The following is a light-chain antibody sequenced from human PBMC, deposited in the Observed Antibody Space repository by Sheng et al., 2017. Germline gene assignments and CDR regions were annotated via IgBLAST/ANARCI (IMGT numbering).Light chain of an antibody. Sequence: DVVLTQSPLSLSVTLGQPASISCRSSQSLLRSDGNIYLNWFQQRPGQSPRRLIYKVSNRDSGVPDRFSGGGSGTDFTLKISRVEAEDVGFYYCMQGSYWPPWTFDQGP. J-gene: IGKJ1*01. CDR1: QSLLRSDGNIY. V-gene: IGKV2-30*02. CDR2: KVS. CDR3: MQGSYWPPWT.